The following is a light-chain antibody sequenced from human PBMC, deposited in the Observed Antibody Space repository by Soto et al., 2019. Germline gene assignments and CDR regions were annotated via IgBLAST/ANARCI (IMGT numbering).Light chain of an antibody. CDR2: GAS. Sequence: VLTQSPGTLSLSPGERATLSCRASQSVSSTYLAWYQQRPGQAPRLLIYGASSRATGIPDRFSGSGSGTDFTLTISRLEPEDFAVYYCQQFGSSPRTFGQGTKVEI. J-gene: IGKJ1*01. CDR1: QSVSSTY. CDR3: QQFGSSPRT. V-gene: IGKV3-20*01.